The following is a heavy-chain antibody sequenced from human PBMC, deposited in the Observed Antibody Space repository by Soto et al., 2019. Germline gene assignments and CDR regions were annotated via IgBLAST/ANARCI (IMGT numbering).Heavy chain of an antibody. CDR2: ISSSSSYI. CDR3: ARDTQLDIVHLYSSGWYGFDY. Sequence: GGSLRLSCAASGFTFSSYSMNWVRQAPGKGLEWVSSISSSSSYIYYADSVKGRFTISRDNAKNSLYLQMNSLRAEDTAVYYCARDTQLDIVHLYSSGWYGFDYWGQGTLVTVSS. D-gene: IGHD6-19*01. J-gene: IGHJ4*02. CDR1: GFTFSSYS. V-gene: IGHV3-21*01.